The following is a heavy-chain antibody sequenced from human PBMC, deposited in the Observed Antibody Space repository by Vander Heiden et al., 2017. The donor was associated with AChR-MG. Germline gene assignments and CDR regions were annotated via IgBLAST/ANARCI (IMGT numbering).Heavy chain of an antibody. V-gene: IGHV1-2*04. CDR2: INPNSGGT. Sequence: QVQLVQSGAEVKKPGASVKVSCKASGYTFTGYYMHWVRQAPGQGLEWMGWINPNSGGTNYAQKFQGWVTMTRDTSISTAYMELSRLRSDDTAVYYCARESSWSVVGATTSHDAFDIWGQGTMVTLSS. CDR1: GYTFTGYY. J-gene: IGHJ3*02. CDR3: ARESSWSVVGATTSHDAFDI. D-gene: IGHD1-26*01.